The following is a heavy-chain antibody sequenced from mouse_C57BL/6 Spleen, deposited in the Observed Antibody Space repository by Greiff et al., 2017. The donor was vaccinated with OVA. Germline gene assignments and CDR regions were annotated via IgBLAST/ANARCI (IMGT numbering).Heavy chain of an antibody. CDR1: GYTFTDYY. Sequence: EVQLQQSGPELVKPGASVKISCKASGYTFTDYYMNWVKQSHGKSLEWIGDINPNNGGTSYNQKFKGKATLTVDKSSSTAYMELRSLSSEDSAVNYWAKATMAPGFAYWGQGTLVTVSA. J-gene: IGHJ3*01. CDR2: INPNNGGT. CDR3: AKATMAPGFAY. V-gene: IGHV1-26*01. D-gene: IGHD2-1*01.